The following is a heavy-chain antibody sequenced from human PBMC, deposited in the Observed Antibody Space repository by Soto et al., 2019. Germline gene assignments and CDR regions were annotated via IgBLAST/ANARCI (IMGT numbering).Heavy chain of an antibody. CDR2: ITVAGGGT. Sequence: EVQLLESGGGLVQPGGSLRLSCAASGFAFTSSAMAWVRQAPGKGLQWVSAITVAGGGTYYADSVKGRFTISRDNSKNTLFLQTNSLSAEDTALSFCAKWPPSPKMGVTTHWGQGTLVSVSS. D-gene: IGHD1-26*01. V-gene: IGHV3-23*01. CDR3: AKWPPSPKMGVTTH. J-gene: IGHJ4*02. CDR1: GFAFTSSA.